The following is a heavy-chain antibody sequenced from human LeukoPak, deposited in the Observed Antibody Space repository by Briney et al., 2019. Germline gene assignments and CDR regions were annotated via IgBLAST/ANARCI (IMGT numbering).Heavy chain of an antibody. CDR3: AKMLRYSSSPLS. CDR2: ISGSGGST. D-gene: IGHD6-6*01. CDR1: GFTFSSYA. V-gene: IGHV3-23*01. J-gene: IGHJ5*02. Sequence: GGSLRLSCAASGFTFSSYAMSWVRQAPGKGLEWVSAISGSGGSTYYADPVKGRFTISRDNSKNTLYLQMNSLRAEDTAVYYCAKMLRYSSSPLSWGQGTLVTVSS.